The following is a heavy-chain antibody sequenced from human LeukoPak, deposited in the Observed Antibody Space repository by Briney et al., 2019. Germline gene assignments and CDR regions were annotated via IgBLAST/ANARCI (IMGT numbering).Heavy chain of an antibody. CDR2: ISSSSGYI. V-gene: IGHV3-21*01. Sequence: GGSLRLSCAASGFTFSSYSMNWVRQAPGKGLEWVSSISSSSGYIYYADSVKGRFTISRDNAKNSLYLQMNSLRAEDTAVYYCARDPREYYYGSGSYATDYYYGMDVWGQGTTVTVSS. D-gene: IGHD3-10*01. CDR1: GFTFSSYS. CDR3: ARDPREYYYGSGSYATDYYYGMDV. J-gene: IGHJ6*02.